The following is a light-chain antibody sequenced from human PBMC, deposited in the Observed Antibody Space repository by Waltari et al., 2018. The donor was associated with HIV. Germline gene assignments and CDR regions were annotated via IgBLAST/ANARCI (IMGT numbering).Light chain of an antibody. V-gene: IGLV2-8*01. CDR1: STDVAAYDY. CDR3: TSYVDNYVVF. CDR2: EVT. Sequence: QSALTQPPSASGSPGQSVTISCTGTSTDVAAYDYVSWYQQHPGRAPKLLMYEVTKRPSGVPDRFSGSKSGNTASLTVSGLQAEDDGHYYCTSYVDNYVVFFGGGTKLTVL. J-gene: IGLJ2*01.